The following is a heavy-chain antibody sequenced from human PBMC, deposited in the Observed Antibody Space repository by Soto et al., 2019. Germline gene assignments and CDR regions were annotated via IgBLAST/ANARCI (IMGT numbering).Heavy chain of an antibody. V-gene: IGHV3-30-3*01. D-gene: IGHD1-1*01. CDR1: GFTFGTYA. CDR2: ISYEGSNT. CDR3: ARVTPGNNLYYFYGLDV. Sequence: LRLSCVASGFTFGTYAIHWVRLAPGKGLQWVALISYEGSNTYYADSVKSRFTVSRDNSKNTLYPQMNSLRPEDTGVYYCARVTPGNNLYYFYGLDVWGQGTSVTVSS. J-gene: IGHJ6*02.